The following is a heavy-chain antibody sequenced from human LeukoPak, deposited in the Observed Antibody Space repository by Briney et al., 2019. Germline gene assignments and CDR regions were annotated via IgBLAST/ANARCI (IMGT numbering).Heavy chain of an antibody. D-gene: IGHD6-19*01. CDR1: GYTFTGYY. CDR2: INPNSGGT. Sequence: ASVKVSCKASGYTFTGYYMHWVRQAPGQGLEWMGWINPNSGGTNYAQKVQGRVTMTRDTSISSAYVELSRLRSDDTAVYYCARRLSGYYYYYYMDVWGRGTTVTVSS. V-gene: IGHV1-2*02. CDR3: ARRLSGYYYYYYMDV. J-gene: IGHJ6*03.